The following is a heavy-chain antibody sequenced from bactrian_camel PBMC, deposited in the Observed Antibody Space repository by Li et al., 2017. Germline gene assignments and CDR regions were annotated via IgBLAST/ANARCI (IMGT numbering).Heavy chain of an antibody. CDR2: IANDGTI. CDR3: ATSLTDNWLRGFGY. J-gene: IGHJ6*01. D-gene: IGHD7*01. Sequence: HVQLVESGGDSVQAGGTLKLSCVPSKRIYTDCRMGWYRQAPGKERELISYIANDGTITSGDAVKGRFTISRDNLQMNSLKSEDTGLYYCATSLTDNWLRGFGYWGQGTQVTVS. V-gene: IGHV3S53*01. CDR1: KRIYTDCR.